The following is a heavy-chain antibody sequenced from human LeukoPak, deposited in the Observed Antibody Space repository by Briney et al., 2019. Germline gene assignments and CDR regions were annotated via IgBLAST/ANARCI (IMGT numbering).Heavy chain of an antibody. CDR1: GFTFSSYG. CDR2: ISYDGSNK. J-gene: IGHJ6*04. V-gene: IGHV3-30*18. D-gene: IGHD2-2*01. Sequence: GRSLRLSCAASGFTFSSYGMRWVRQAPGRGLEWVAVISYDGSNKYYADSVKGRFTISRDNSKNTLYLQMNSLRAEDTAVYYCAKDKVPAAYYYGMDVWGKGTTVTVSS. CDR3: AKDKVPAAYYYGMDV.